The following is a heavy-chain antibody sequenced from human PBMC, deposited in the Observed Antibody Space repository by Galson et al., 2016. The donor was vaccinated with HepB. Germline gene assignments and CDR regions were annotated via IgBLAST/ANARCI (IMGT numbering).Heavy chain of an antibody. CDR1: GFTFSSYS. CDR3: ARDGYYDSSGYFYDDYYYGMDV. Sequence: SLRLSCAASGFTFSSYSMNWVRQAPGKGLEWVSSISSSSYIYYADSVKGRFTISRDNAKNSLYLQMNSLRAEDTAVYYCARDGYYDSSGYFYDDYYYGMDVWGQGTPVTVAS. J-gene: IGHJ6*02. D-gene: IGHD3-22*01. V-gene: IGHV3-21*01. CDR2: ISSSSYI.